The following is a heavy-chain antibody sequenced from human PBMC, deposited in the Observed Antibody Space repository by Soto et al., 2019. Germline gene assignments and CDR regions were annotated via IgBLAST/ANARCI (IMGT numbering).Heavy chain of an antibody. CDR3: ARGQSAVDVLFPTPVPFDP. CDR1: DGSLTEYH. V-gene: IGHV4-34*01. Sequence: SETLSLTCVVYDGSLTEYHWSWVRQTPGKGLEWIGEVSHHGTSHYNPSLGSRVMMSFDTSKVQFSLTLQSVTAADTGIYYCARGQSAVDVLFPTPVPFDPWGPGTPVTVSS. CDR2: VSHHGTS. D-gene: IGHD3-10*01. J-gene: IGHJ5*02.